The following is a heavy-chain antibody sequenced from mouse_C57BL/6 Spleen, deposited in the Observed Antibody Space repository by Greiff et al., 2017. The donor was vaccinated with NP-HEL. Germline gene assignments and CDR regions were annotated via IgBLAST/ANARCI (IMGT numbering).Heavy chain of an antibody. D-gene: IGHD2-3*01. CDR3: AREGGYDGYYYFDY. Sequence: ESGPGLVKPSQSLSLTCSVTGYSITSGYYWNWIRQFPGNKLEWMGYISYDGSNNYNPSLKNRISITRDTSKNQFFLKLNSVTTEDTATXYCAREGGYDGYYYFDYWGQGTTLTVSS. CDR2: ISYDGSN. V-gene: IGHV3-6*01. CDR1: GYSITSGYY. J-gene: IGHJ2*01.